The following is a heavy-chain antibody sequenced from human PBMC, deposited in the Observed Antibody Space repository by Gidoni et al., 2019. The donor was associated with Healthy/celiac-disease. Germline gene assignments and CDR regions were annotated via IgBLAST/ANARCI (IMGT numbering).Heavy chain of an antibody. CDR3: ARQDPLWLDP. CDR2: IYYSGST. J-gene: IGHJ5*02. V-gene: IGHV4-39*01. CDR1: GGSISSSSYY. Sequence: QLQLHESRPGLVKPSETLSLPRTVSGGSISSSSYYWGWIRQPPGQGLEWIGSIYYSGSTYYNPSLKSRVTISVDTSKNQFSLKLSSVTAADTAVYYCARQDPLWLDPWGQGTLVTVSS.